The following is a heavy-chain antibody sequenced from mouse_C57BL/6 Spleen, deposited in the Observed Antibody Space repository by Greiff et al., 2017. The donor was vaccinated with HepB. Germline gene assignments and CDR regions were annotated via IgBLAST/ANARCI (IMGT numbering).Heavy chain of an antibody. Sequence: VKLQESGPELVKPGASVKISCKASGYAFSSSWMNWVKQRPGKGLEWIGRIYPGDGDTNYNGKFKGKATLTADKSSSTAYMQLSSLTSEDSAVYFCGGDSSGYDYAMDYWGQGTSVTVSS. J-gene: IGHJ4*01. D-gene: IGHD3-2*02. CDR1: GYAFSSSW. CDR3: GGDSSGYDYAMDY. V-gene: IGHV1-82*01. CDR2: IYPGDGDT.